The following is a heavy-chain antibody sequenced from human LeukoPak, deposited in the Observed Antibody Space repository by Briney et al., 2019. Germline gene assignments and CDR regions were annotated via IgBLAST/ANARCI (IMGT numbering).Heavy chain of an antibody. CDR1: GFTFSNYY. CDR2: ISSRSSNK. V-gene: IGHV3-11*04. J-gene: IGHJ4*01. Sequence: GGSLRLSCAASGFTFSNYYMSWIRQAPGKGLVWVSYISSRSSNKYYADSVKGRFTISRDNSKNTLYLQMNSLRAEDTAVYYCAGRSGSYSCVEYRGHRALVTVSS. D-gene: IGHD1-26*01. CDR3: AGRSGSYSCVEY.